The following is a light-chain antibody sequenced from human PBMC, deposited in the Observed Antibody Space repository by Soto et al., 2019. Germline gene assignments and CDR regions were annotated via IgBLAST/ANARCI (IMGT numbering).Light chain of an antibody. Sequence: QSVLTQPPSASGTPGQRVTFSCSGSSSNIGGNTVIWFQHLPRTAPKLLIFSNSQRPSGVPDRFSGAKSGTSASLAISGLQSEDEGDYYCCSYRSDSTLVLGGGTKVTVL. V-gene: IGLV1-44*01. CDR1: SSNIGGNT. CDR2: SNS. J-gene: IGLJ3*02. CDR3: CSYRSDSTLV.